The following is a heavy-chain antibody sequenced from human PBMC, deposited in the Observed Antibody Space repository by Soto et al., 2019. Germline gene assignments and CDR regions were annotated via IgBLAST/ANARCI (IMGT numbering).Heavy chain of an antibody. CDR3: ARSFGAKRALDY. Sequence: QVQLQESGPGLVKPSETLSLTCTVSSGYISNYYWSWIRQPPGKGLEWIGYIFYSGNNNYSPSLMSRVTISVDTSKNQFSLKLSSVTAADTAVYYCARSFGAKRALDYWGQGTLVTVSS. D-gene: IGHD3-10*01. CDR1: SGYISNYY. J-gene: IGHJ4*02. CDR2: IFYSGNN. V-gene: IGHV4-59*01.